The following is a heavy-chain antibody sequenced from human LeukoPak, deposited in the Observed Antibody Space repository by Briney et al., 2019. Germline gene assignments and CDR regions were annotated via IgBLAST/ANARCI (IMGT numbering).Heavy chain of an antibody. CDR2: IFYSGST. Sequence: PSETLSLTCTVSGGSISGFYWSWIRQPPGKGLEWIGYIFYSGSTNYNPSLKSRVTISLDTSKNQFSLKLSSVTAADTAVYYCASNYYDSSGYERDDAFDIWGQGTMVTVSS. CDR1: GGSISGFY. V-gene: IGHV4-59*01. CDR3: ASNYYDSSGYERDDAFDI. D-gene: IGHD3-22*01. J-gene: IGHJ3*02.